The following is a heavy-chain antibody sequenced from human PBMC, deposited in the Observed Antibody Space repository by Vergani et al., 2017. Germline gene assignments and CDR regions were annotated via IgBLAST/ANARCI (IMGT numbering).Heavy chain of an antibody. D-gene: IGHD3-3*01. CDR1: ESSFISNE. CDR2: NNPIDSKI. V-gene: IGHV5-51*03. CDR3: AETLVFSSHYSSYSWLDP. Sequence: EVMLVQSGAEVKKPGESLKISCKYSESSFISNEIAWVRQMSGKGLQWMGNNNPIDSKIAYSPSFQGQAIMSLDKSITTAYLQWRSLKASDTATYYCAETLVFSSHYSSYSWLDPWRQGTQVTVSS. J-gene: IGHJ5*02.